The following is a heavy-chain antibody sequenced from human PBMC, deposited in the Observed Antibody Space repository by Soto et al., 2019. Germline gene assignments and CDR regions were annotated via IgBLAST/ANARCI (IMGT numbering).Heavy chain of an antibody. V-gene: IGHV5-51*01. J-gene: IGHJ3*02. Sequence: GESLKISCKGSGYSFTTYWIAWVRQMPGKGLEWMGIIYPGDSYTTYSPSFQGQVTISADKSITTAYLQWSSLKASDTAMYYCARPLSTSTLGRDAFDIWGQGTMVTVSS. D-gene: IGHD2-2*01. CDR2: IYPGDSYT. CDR3: ARPLSTSTLGRDAFDI. CDR1: GYSFTTYW.